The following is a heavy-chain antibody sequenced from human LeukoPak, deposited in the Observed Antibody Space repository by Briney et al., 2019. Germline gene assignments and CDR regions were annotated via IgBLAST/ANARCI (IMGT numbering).Heavy chain of an antibody. D-gene: IGHD3-22*01. Sequence: PGGSLRLSCAASGFTFSSYGMHWVRQAPGKGLECVAVISYDGSDKYYADSVKGRFTISRDNAKNSLYLQMNSLRAEDTAVYYCARDADYYDSSGRNDAFDIWGQGTMVTVSS. CDR1: GFTFSSYG. V-gene: IGHV3-30*03. CDR2: ISYDGSDK. CDR3: ARDADYYDSSGRNDAFDI. J-gene: IGHJ3*02.